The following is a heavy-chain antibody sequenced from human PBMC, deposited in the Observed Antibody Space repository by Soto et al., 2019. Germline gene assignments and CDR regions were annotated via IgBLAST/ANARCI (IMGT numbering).Heavy chain of an antibody. Sequence: GGSLRLSCAASGFTFSNAWMSWVRQAPGKGLEWVGRIKSKTDGGTTDYAAPVKGRFTISRDDSKNTLYLQMNSLKTEDTAVYYCANQVRGYSGYDLWGQGTLVTVSS. V-gene: IGHV3-15*01. D-gene: IGHD5-12*01. CDR2: IKSKTDGGTT. J-gene: IGHJ5*02. CDR3: ANQVRGYSGYDL. CDR1: GFTFSNAW.